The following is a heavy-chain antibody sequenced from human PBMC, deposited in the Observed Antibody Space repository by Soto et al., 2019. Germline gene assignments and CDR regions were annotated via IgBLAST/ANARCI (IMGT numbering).Heavy chain of an antibody. V-gene: IGHV1-46*03. D-gene: IGHD3-22*01. Sequence: ASVKVSCKASGYTFTSYYMQWVRQAPGQGLEWMGIINPSGGSTSYAQKFQGRVTMTRDTSTSTVYMELSSLRSEDTAVYYCARDGADSSGYYYFDYWGQGTLVTVSS. CDR2: INPSGGST. CDR3: ARDGADSSGYYYFDY. J-gene: IGHJ4*02. CDR1: GYTFTSYY.